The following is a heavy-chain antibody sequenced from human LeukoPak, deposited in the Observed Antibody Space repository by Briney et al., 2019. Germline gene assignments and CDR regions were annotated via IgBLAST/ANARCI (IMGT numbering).Heavy chain of an antibody. CDR2: IIPIFGTA. CDR1: GGTFISYA. CDR3: ARDDTPTTTVVTRLFDY. J-gene: IGHJ4*02. D-gene: IGHD4-23*01. Sequence: ASVKVSCKASGGTFISYAISWVRQAPGQGLEWMGGIIPIFGTANYAQKFQGRVTITADESTSTAYMELSGLRSEDTAVYYCARDDTPTTTVVTRLFDYWGQGTLVTVSS. V-gene: IGHV1-69*13.